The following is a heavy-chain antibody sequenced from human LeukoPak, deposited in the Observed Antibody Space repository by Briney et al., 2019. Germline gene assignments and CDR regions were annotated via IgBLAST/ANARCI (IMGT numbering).Heavy chain of an antibody. V-gene: IGHV3-30*01. Sequence: GRSLRLSCAASGFTFSSYAMHWVRQAPGKGLEWVAVISYDGSNKYYADSVKGRFTISRDNSKNTLYLQMNSLRAEDTAGYYCARGAEFDYWGQGTLVTVSS. J-gene: IGHJ4*02. CDR1: GFTFSSYA. CDR3: ARGAEFDY. D-gene: IGHD1-14*01. CDR2: ISYDGSNK.